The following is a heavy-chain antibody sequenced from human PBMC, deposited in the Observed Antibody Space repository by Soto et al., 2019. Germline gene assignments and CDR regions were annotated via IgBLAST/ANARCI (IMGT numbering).Heavy chain of an antibody. V-gene: IGHV4-39*01. D-gene: IGHD3-10*01. Sequence: PSETLSLTCNVSGGSISSSSYYWGWIRQPPGEGLEWIGTISYSGSTSYNPSLKSRVTISVDTSKNQFSLKLRSVTAADTAVYYCARRAPLYGSGSSRFDPWGQGTLVTVSS. CDR2: ISYSGST. CDR1: GGSISSSSYY. CDR3: ARRAPLYGSGSSRFDP. J-gene: IGHJ5*02.